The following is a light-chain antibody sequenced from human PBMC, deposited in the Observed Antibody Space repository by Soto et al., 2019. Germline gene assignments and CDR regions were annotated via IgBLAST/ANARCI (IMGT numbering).Light chain of an antibody. CDR2: DAS. Sequence: DIQMTQSPSSLSASVGDRVTITCQASQDISNYLNWYQQKPGKAPKLLIYDASNLETGVPSRFSGSGSGTDFTSTISTRQPEDMATYDCQHYDNPPYTFGQGTKLEIK. J-gene: IGKJ2*01. V-gene: IGKV1-33*01. CDR1: QDISNY. CDR3: QHYDNPPYT.